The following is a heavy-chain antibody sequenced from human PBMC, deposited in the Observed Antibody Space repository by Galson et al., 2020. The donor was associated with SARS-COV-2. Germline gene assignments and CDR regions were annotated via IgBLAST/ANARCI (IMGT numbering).Heavy chain of an antibody. Sequence: GESLRISCAASGLTFSSYAMHWVRQAPGKGLEWVAVISYDGSNKYYADSVKGRFTIYRDNSKNTLYLQMNSLRAEDTAVYYCARGRDSSGYYFYYVDCWGQGTLVTVSS. J-gene: IGHJ4*02. CDR3: ARGRDSSGYYFYYVDC. D-gene: IGHD3-22*01. V-gene: IGHV3-30*04. CDR2: ISYDGSNK. CDR1: GLTFSSYA.